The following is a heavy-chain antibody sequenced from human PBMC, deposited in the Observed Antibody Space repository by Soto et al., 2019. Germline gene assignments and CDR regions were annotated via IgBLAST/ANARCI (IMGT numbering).Heavy chain of an antibody. V-gene: IGHV1-69*13. D-gene: IGHD6-13*01. CDR2: IIPIFGTA. CDR1: GGTFSSYA. Sequence: ASVKVSCKASGGTFSSYAISWVRQAPGQGLEWMGGIIPIFGTANYAQKFQGRVTITADESTSTAYMELSSLRSEDTAVYYCARVLRAAAGSQYYYYYGMDAWGHGTTVTVSS. CDR3: ARVLRAAAGSQYYYYYGMDA. J-gene: IGHJ6*02.